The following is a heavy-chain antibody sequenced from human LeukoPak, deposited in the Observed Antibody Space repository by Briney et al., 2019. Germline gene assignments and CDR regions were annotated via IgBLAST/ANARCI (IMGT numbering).Heavy chain of an antibody. Sequence: GGSLRLSCVGSGFTYSSYWMSWVHLGPGKGLEWVASIQPDGSVGRYVDSVKGRFTISRDNDKSSVFLQMNSLRAEDTGVYYCARLFGGVTTFDYGGQGALVTVS. CDR1: GFTYSSYW. CDR2: IQPDGSVG. CDR3: ARLFGGVTTFDY. D-gene: IGHD3-10*01. J-gene: IGHJ4*02. V-gene: IGHV3-7*01.